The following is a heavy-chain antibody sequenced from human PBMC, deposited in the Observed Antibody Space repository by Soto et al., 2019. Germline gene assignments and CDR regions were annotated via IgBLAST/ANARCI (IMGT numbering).Heavy chain of an antibody. Sequence: ASETLSLTCAVYGGSFSGYYWSWIRQPPGKGLEWIGEINHSGSTNYNPSLKSRVTISVDTSKNQFSLKLSSVTAAGTAVYYCARGGYYDFWSGYYTGYYYYGMDVWGQGTTVTVSS. CDR3: ARGGYYDFWSGYYTGYYYYGMDV. CDR1: GGSFSGYY. J-gene: IGHJ6*02. CDR2: INHSGST. D-gene: IGHD3-3*01. V-gene: IGHV4-34*01.